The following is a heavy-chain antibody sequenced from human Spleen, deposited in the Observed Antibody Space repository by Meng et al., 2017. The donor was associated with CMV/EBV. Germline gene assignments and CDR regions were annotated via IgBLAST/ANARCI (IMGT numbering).Heavy chain of an antibody. CDR1: GFTFISDA. J-gene: IGHJ4*02. Sequence: SLSLSCAAAGFTFISDAMSWVSQAPGKGLAWFSTISDSGGSTYYAASVKGRFTISRDNSKNTLYLQMNSLRAEDTAVYYCASTKGRPWGQGTLVTVSS. CDR2: ISDSGGST. CDR3: ASTKGRP. D-gene: IGHD1-14*01. V-gene: IGHV3-23*01.